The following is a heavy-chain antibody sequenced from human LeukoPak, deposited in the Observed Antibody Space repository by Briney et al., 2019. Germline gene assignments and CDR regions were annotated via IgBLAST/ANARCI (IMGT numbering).Heavy chain of an antibody. CDR2: IYYSGRT. Sequence: SETLSLTCTVSAGSISNYYWSWIRQPPGKGLEWIGYIYYSGRTNYNPSLKSRVTISVDTSKNQFSLKLSSVTAADTAVYYCARDPSSWGGSFDYWGQGTLVTVSS. CDR1: AGSISNYY. D-gene: IGHD2-2*01. V-gene: IGHV4-59*01. CDR3: ARDPSSWGGSFDY. J-gene: IGHJ4*02.